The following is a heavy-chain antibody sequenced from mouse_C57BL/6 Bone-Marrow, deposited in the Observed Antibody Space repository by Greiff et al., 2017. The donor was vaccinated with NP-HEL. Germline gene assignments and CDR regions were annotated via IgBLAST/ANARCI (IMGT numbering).Heavy chain of an antibody. D-gene: IGHD1-1*01. CDR1: GFTFSDYG. J-gene: IGHJ4*01. V-gene: IGHV5-17*01. CDR2: ISSGSSTI. CDR3: ARPDYGSSPYAMDY. Sequence: DVQLVESGGGLVKPGGSLKLSCAASGFTFSDYGMHWVRQAPEKGLEWVAYISSGSSTIYYADTVKGRFTISRDNAKNTLFLQMTSLRSEDTAMYYCARPDYGSSPYAMDYWGQGTSVTVSS.